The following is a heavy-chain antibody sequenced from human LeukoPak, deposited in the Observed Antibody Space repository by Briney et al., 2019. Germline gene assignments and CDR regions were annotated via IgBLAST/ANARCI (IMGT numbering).Heavy chain of an antibody. D-gene: IGHD6-13*01. V-gene: IGHV4-34*01. CDR1: GGSFSGYY. J-gene: IGHJ4*02. Sequence: SETLSLTCAVYGGSFSGYYWSWVRQPPGKGLEWIGEIYHSGSTNYNPSLKSRVTISVDKSKNQFSLKLSSVTAADTAVYYCASLIAAAGSRFDYWGLGTLVTVSS. CDR3: ASLIAAAGSRFDY. CDR2: IYHSGST.